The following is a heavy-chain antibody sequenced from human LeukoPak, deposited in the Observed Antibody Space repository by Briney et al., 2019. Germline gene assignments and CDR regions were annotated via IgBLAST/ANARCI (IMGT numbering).Heavy chain of an antibody. D-gene: IGHD1-7*01. CDR2: IRYDGSNQ. J-gene: IGHJ4*02. CDR3: ANWNYEVDY. V-gene: IGHV3-30*02. Sequence: GGSLRLSCAASKFNFSYYGMHWVRQAPGKGLEWVAFIRYDGSNQYYADSVKGRFTVSRDNSKKMLYLQMNSLRADDTAVYYCANWNYEVDYWGQGTLVTVSS. CDR1: KFNFSYYG.